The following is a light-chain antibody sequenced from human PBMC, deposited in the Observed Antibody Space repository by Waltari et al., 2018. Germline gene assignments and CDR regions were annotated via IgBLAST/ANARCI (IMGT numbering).Light chain of an antibody. J-gene: IGKJ4*01. CDR2: AAI. CDR3: QQSFKIPLS. Sequence: DIQVTQSPSFLSASVGDRVTFTCRASQNIDNFFNWYQQKPGSAPRLLVYAAIYLENGVPSRFSASGSGTEFTLTISSLQPEDFATYYCQQSFKIPLSFGGGTKVEIK. V-gene: IGKV1-39*01. CDR1: QNIDNF.